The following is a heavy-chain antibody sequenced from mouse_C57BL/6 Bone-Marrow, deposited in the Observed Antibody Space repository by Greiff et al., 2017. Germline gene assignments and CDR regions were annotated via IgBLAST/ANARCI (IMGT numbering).Heavy chain of an antibody. Sequence: EVQLVESGGGLVKPGGSLKLSCAVSGFTFSSYAMSWVRQTPEKRLEWVATISDGGSYTYYPDNVKGRFTISRDNAKNNLYLQMSHLKSEDTAMYYCARDGNPFDYWGQGTTLTVSS. CDR3: ARDGNPFDY. D-gene: IGHD2-1*01. CDR2: ISDGGSYT. V-gene: IGHV5-4*01. CDR1: GFTFSSYA. J-gene: IGHJ2*01.